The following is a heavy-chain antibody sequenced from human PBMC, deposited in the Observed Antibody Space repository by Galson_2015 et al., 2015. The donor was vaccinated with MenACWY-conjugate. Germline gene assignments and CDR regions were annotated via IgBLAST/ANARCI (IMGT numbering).Heavy chain of an antibody. Sequence: SVKVSCKASGYSFTTYAMIWVRQARGQGLEWMGWINTDTGKPTYAQGFTGRFVFSLDTSVSTAYLQINNLKAEDTAVYFCARSTGGYCSGGSCYWGSWGQGTLVIVSS. CDR2: INTDTGKP. V-gene: IGHV7-4-1*02. J-gene: IGHJ5*02. CDR3: ARSTGGYCSGGSCYWGS. CDR1: GYSFTTYA. D-gene: IGHD2-15*01.